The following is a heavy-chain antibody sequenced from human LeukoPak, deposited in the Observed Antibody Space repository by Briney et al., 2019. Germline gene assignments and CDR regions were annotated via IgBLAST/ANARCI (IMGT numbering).Heavy chain of an antibody. CDR3: AKDREITDNPWRFFDR. D-gene: IGHD3-16*01. V-gene: IGHV3-23*01. J-gene: IGHJ4*02. CDR1: GFTFSNYA. CDR2: IAGSGVTT. Sequence: GGSLRLSCAASGFTFSNYAMSWVRQGPGKGLEWVSTIAGSGVTTFYADSMGGRFTISRDNSKNTLYLQMSSLIAEDTAVYYCAKDREITDNPWRFFDRWGQGTLVTVSS.